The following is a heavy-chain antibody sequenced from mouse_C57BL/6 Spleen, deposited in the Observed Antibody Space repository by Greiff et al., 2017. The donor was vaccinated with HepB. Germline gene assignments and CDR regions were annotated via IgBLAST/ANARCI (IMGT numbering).Heavy chain of an antibody. Sequence: VKLMESGPGLVAPSQRLSITCTVSGFSLTSYGVDWVRQSPGKGLEWLGVIWGVGSTNYNSALKSRLSISKDNSKSQVFLKMNSLQTDDTAMYYCASPYDGYHGGFAYWGQGTLVTVSA. CDR2: IWGVGST. D-gene: IGHD2-3*01. CDR3: ASPYDGYHGGFAY. V-gene: IGHV2-6*01. J-gene: IGHJ3*01. CDR1: GFSLTSYG.